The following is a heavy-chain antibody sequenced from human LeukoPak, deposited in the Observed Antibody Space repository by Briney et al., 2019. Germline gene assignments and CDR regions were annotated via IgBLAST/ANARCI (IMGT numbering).Heavy chain of an antibody. CDR2: IYYSGST. D-gene: IGHD6-6*01. CDR1: GASNSSGSHY. CDR3: ARVAARYVGMDV. Sequence: SETLSLTCVVSGASNSSGSHYWSWIRQPPGKGLEWIGYIYYSGSTNYNPSLKSRVTISVDTSKKQVSLNLSSVTAADTAVYYCARVAARYVGMDVWGQGTTVTVSS. J-gene: IGHJ6*02. V-gene: IGHV4-61*01.